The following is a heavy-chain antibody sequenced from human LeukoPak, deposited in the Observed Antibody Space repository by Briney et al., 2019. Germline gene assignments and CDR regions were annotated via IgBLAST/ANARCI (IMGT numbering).Heavy chain of an antibody. V-gene: IGHV4-34*01. J-gene: IGHJ6*02. Sequence: PSETLSLTCAVYGGSFSGCYWSWIRQPPGKGLEWIGEINHSGSTNYNPSLKSRVTISVDTSKNQFSLKLSSVTAADTAVYYCARAGLAYGMDVWGQGTTVTVSS. CDR3: ARAGLAYGMDV. CDR2: INHSGST. CDR1: GGSFSGCY.